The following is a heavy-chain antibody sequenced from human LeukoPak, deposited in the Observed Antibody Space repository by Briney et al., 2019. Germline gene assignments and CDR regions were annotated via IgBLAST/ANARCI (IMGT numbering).Heavy chain of an antibody. CDR2: IRGSGSST. Sequence: GGSLRLACTDSTFTYSNYGMSWVRQAPGKGLEWVSGIRGSGSSTEYADSVKGRFTISRDNSKNTLYLQMSSLRAEDTAIYYCAKVLSGSYHPYYFHYWGQGALVTVSS. V-gene: IGHV3-23*01. CDR3: AKVLSGSYHPYYFHY. CDR1: TFTYSNYG. J-gene: IGHJ4*02. D-gene: IGHD1-26*01.